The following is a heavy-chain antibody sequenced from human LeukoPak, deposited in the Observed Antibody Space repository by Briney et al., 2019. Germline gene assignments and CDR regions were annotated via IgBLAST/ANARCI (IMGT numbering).Heavy chain of an antibody. J-gene: IGHJ3*02. CDR2: IRSKANNYAT. V-gene: IGHV3-73*01. Sequence: GRSLKLSCAASGFTFSGSAMHWVRQASGKGLEWVGRIRSKANNYATAYAASVKGRFTISRDDSKNTAYLQVNSLKTEDTAVYYCTRRIVGASNDAFDIWGQGTMVTVSS. CDR1: GFTFSGSA. CDR3: TRRIVGASNDAFDI. D-gene: IGHD1-26*01.